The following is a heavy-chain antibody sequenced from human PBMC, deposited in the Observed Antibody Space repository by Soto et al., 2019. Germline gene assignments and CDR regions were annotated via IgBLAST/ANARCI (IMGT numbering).Heavy chain of an antibody. CDR3: AKGLVDTAMVFNVYDY. J-gene: IGHJ4*02. Sequence: GGSLRLSCAASGFTFSSYAMSWVRQAPGKGLEWVSAISGSGGSTYYADSVKGRFTISRDNSKNTLYLQMNSLRAEDTAVYYCAKGLVDTAMVFNVYDYWGQGTLVTVSS. CDR1: GFTFSSYA. D-gene: IGHD5-18*01. CDR2: ISGSGGST. V-gene: IGHV3-23*01.